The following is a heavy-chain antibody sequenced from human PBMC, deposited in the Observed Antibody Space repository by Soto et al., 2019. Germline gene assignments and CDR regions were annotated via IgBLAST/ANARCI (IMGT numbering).Heavy chain of an antibody. CDR1: GGSISSYY. D-gene: IGHD6-13*01. CDR2: IYYSGST. V-gene: IGHV4-59*01. CDR3: ARDHDGDHRSSFGY. J-gene: IGHJ4*02. Sequence: PSETLSLTCTVSGGSISSYYWSWIRQPPGKGLEWIGYIYYSGSTNYNPSLKSRVTISVDTSKNQFSLKLSSVTAADTAVYYCARDHDGDHRSSFGYWGQGTLVTVSS.